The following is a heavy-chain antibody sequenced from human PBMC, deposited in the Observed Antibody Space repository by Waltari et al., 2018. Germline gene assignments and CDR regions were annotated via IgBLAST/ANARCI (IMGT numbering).Heavy chain of an antibody. Sequence: EVQLVESGGGLVQPGRSLRLSCTTSGFTFGDHALIWFRQAPEKGLEWVGFIRSKPYGGTADYAASVRGRFTVSRDDSKSIAYLEMYSLKTEDTAVYYCSRVSASGDGMDVWGQGTTVTVSS. CDR1: GFTFGDHA. J-gene: IGHJ6*02. CDR3: SRVSASGDGMDV. D-gene: IGHD3-16*01. V-gene: IGHV3-49*03. CDR2: IRSKPYGGTA.